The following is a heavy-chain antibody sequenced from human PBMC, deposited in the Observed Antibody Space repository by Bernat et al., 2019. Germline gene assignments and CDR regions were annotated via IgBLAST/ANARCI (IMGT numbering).Heavy chain of an antibody. CDR2: NSSSSSYI. J-gene: IGHJ4*02. Sequence: EVQLVESGGGLVKPGGSLRLSCAASGFTFSSYSMNWVRQAPGKGLEWVSSNSSSSSYIYYADSVKGRFTISRDNAKNSLYLQMNSLRAEDTAVYYCARDSRQWLVQDYWGQGTLVTVSS. D-gene: IGHD6-19*01. V-gene: IGHV3-21*01. CDR1: GFTFSSYS. CDR3: ARDSRQWLVQDY.